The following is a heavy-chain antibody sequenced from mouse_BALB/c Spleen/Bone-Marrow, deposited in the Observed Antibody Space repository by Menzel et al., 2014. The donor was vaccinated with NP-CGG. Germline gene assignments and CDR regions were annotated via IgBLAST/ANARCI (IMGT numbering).Heavy chain of an antibody. CDR2: INSNGGST. V-gene: IGHV5-6-3*01. Sequence: VQLKQSGGCLVQPGGSLKLSCAASGFTFSSYGMSWVRQTPDKRLELVATINSNGGSTYYPDSVKGRFTISRDNAKNTLYLQMSSLKSEDTAMYYCARDYDYDYWGQGTTLTVSS. CDR3: ARDYDYDY. D-gene: IGHD2-4*01. CDR1: GFTFSSYG. J-gene: IGHJ2*01.